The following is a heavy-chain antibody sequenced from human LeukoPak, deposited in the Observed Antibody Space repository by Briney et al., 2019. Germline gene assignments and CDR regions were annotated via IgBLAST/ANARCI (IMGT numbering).Heavy chain of an antibody. Sequence: SETLSLTCAVSGYSISSGYYWGWIRQPPGKGLEWIGSIYHSGSTYYNPFLKSRVTISVDTSKNQFSLKLSSVTAADTALYYCARGTQSNYASFDYWGQGTLVTVSS. D-gene: IGHD4-11*01. J-gene: IGHJ4*02. CDR1: GYSISSGYY. CDR3: ARGTQSNYASFDY. CDR2: IYHSGST. V-gene: IGHV4-38-2*01.